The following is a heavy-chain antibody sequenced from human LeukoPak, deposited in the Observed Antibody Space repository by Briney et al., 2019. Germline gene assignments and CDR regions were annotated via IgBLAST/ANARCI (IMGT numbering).Heavy chain of an antibody. CDR2: IYYSGST. Sequence: SETLSLTCTVSGGSISSYYWGWIRQPPGKGLEWIAYIYYSGSTNHNPSLMSRMTISVDTSKNQFSLKLSSVTAADTAVYYCATYLFRGATHYFDYWGQGILVTVSS. V-gene: IGHV4-59*01. CDR1: GGSISSYY. D-gene: IGHD3-10*01. J-gene: IGHJ4*02. CDR3: ATYLFRGATHYFDY.